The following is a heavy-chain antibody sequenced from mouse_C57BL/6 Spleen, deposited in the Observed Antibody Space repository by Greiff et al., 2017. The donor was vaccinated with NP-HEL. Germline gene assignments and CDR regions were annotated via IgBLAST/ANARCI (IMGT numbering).Heavy chain of an antibody. Sequence: VQLQQSGPELVKPGASVKMSCKASGYTFTDYNMHWVKQSHGKSLEWIGYINPNNGGTSYNQKFKGKATLTVNKSSSTAYMELRSLTSEDSAVYYCARSLLYYYGSGYKNCDVWGTGTTVTVSS. J-gene: IGHJ1*03. CDR1: GYTFTDYN. CDR2: INPNNGGT. CDR3: ARSLLYYYGSGYKNCDV. V-gene: IGHV1-22*01. D-gene: IGHD1-1*01.